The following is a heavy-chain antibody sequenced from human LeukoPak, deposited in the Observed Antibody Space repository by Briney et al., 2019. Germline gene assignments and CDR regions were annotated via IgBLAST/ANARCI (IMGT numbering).Heavy chain of an antibody. J-gene: IGHJ4*02. D-gene: IGHD6-13*01. CDR3: ARDHTAAAADY. CDR2: INSDGSST. V-gene: IGHV3-74*01. CDR1: GFTFSSYW. Sequence: GGPLRLSCAASGFTFSSYWMHWVRQAPGKGLVWVSRINSDGSSTSYADSVKGRFTISRDNAKNTLYLQMNSLRAEDTAVYYCARDHTAAAADYWGQGTLVTVSS.